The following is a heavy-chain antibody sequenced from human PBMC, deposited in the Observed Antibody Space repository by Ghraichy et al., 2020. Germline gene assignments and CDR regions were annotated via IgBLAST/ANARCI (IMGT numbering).Heavy chain of an antibody. V-gene: IGHV3-33*01. CDR1: GFTFSSYG. CDR2: IWYDGSNK. CDR3: AAKDYGSGSFKAGVDY. Sequence: GGSLRLSCAASGFTFSSYGMHWVRQAPGKGLEWVAVIWYDGSNKYYADSVKGRFTISRDNSKNTLYLQMNSLRAEDTAVYYCAAKDYGSGSFKAGVDYWGQGTLVTVSS. D-gene: IGHD3-10*01. J-gene: IGHJ4*02.